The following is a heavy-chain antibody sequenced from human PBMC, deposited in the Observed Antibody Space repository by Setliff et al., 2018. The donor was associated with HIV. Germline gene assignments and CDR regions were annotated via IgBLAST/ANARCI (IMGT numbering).Heavy chain of an antibody. Sequence: SETLSLTCTVSGGSIRNTNYYWGWIRQPPGKGLDWIGSIYYSGSTYYNPSLKSRVAISVDTSKNQFSLNLSSVTAADTAVYYCARERFLGAPFDYWGQGTLVTVSS. CDR1: GGSIRNTNYY. CDR3: ARERFLGAPFDY. V-gene: IGHV4-39*02. D-gene: IGHD3-3*01. CDR2: IYYSGST. J-gene: IGHJ4*02.